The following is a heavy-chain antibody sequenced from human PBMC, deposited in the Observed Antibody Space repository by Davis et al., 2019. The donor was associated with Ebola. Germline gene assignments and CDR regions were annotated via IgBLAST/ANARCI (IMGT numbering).Heavy chain of an antibody. Sequence: SETLSLTCTVSGGSISSGGYYWSWIRQHPGKGLEWIGYIYYSGSTYYNPSLKSRVTISVDTSKNQFSLKLSSVTAADTAVYYCARGPNFKYCSSTSCYRFDPWGQGTLVTVSS. V-gene: IGHV4-31*03. J-gene: IGHJ5*02. CDR2: IYYSGST. D-gene: IGHD2-2*01. CDR3: ARGPNFKYCSSTSCYRFDP. CDR1: GGSISSGGYY.